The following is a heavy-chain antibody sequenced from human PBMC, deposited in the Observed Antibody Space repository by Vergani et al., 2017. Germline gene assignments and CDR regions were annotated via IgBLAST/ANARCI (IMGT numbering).Heavy chain of an antibody. D-gene: IGHD2-2*02. CDR2: ICHTEDT. CDR1: GDSISSNNC. J-gene: IGHJ4*02. V-gene: IGHV4-4*03. Sequence: QVQLQESGPGLVKPPGTLSLTCAVSGDSISSNNCWTWVRQPPGKGLEWIGEICHTEDTKYSPSLKSRFTVSVDESSNLFSLRLNSVTAADTAVYYCATIGYRRWGYYFDYWGQGILVTVSS. CDR3: ATIGYRRWGYYFDY.